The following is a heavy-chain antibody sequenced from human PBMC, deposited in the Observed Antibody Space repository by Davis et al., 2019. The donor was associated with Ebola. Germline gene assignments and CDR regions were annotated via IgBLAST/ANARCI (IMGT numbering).Heavy chain of an antibody. D-gene: IGHD3-22*01. CDR2: IYYSGST. Sequence: MPGGSLRLSCTVSSGSISSSSYYWGWIRQPPGKGLEWIANIYYSGSTQYNPSLKSRVTISVDTSKNQFSLKLTSVTAADTAVYFCARNTIYDYDGSVYSSPYYFDFWGQGTLVTVSS. J-gene: IGHJ4*02. CDR3: ARNTIYDYDGSVYSSPYYFDF. V-gene: IGHV4-39*01. CDR1: SGSISSSSYY.